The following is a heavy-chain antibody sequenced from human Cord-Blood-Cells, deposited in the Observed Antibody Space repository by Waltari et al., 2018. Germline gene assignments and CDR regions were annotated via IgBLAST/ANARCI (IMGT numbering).Heavy chain of an antibody. J-gene: IGHJ4*02. CDR2: IWYDGSNK. D-gene: IGHD4-4*01. CDR3: ARDDYSNYYFDY. V-gene: IGHV3-33*01. CDR1: GFTFRSYG. Sequence: QVQLVESGGGVVQPGRSLRLSCAASGFTFRSYGMPWVRQAPGKGLEWVAVIWYDGSNKYYADSVKGRFTISRDNSKNTLYLQMNSLRAEDTAVYYCARDDYSNYYFDYWGQGTLVTVSS.